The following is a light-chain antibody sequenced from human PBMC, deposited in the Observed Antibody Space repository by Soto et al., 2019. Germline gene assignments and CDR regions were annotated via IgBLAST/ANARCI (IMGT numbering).Light chain of an antibody. J-gene: IGLJ1*01. CDR2: DVT. CDR1: SSDVGGYNY. Sequence: QCALTQPASVSGSPGQSITISCTGTSSDVGGYNYVSWYQQHPGKAPKLMIYDVTNRPSGVSNRFSGSKSGNTASLTISGLQAEDEADYYCSSYTTISTHIFGTGTKVTVL. V-gene: IGLV2-14*01. CDR3: SSYTTISTHI.